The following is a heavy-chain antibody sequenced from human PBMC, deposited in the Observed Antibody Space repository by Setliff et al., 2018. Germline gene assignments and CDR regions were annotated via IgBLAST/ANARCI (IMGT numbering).Heavy chain of an antibody. J-gene: IGHJ4*02. CDR1: GYTFTGYY. Sequence: ASVKVSCKASGYTFTGYYMHWVRQAPGQGLEWMGWINPNSGNTGYAQKFQDRVTMTRNISMSTAYMELSSLRSEDTAVYYCARRSPKSGSGSWGYWGQGTLVTVSS. CDR2: INPNSGNT. V-gene: IGHV1-8*02. CDR3: ARRSPKSGSGSWGY. D-gene: IGHD3-10*01.